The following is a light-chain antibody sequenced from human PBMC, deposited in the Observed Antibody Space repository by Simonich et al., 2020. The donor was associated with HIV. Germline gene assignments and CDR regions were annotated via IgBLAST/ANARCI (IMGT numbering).Light chain of an antibody. CDR3: QQYNNWLPIT. Sequence: EIVMTQSPATLSVSPGEGATLSCRASQSVRRNLAWYQQKPGQAPRLLIYGATTRATGIPAMFSGSASVTEFTLTISRLQSEDFAVYYCQQYNNWLPITCGQGTRLEIK. V-gene: IGKV3-15*01. J-gene: IGKJ5*01. CDR1: QSVRRN. CDR2: GAT.